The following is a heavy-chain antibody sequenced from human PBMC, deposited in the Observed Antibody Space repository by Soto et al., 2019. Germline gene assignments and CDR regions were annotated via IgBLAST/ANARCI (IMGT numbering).Heavy chain of an antibody. D-gene: IGHD5-18*01. Sequence: SETLSLTCAVYGGSFSGYYWSWIRQPPGKGLEWIGEINHSGSTNYNPSLKSRVTISVDTSKNQFSLKLSSVTAADTAVYYCASLLARGYSSDYWGQGTLVTVSS. V-gene: IGHV4-34*01. J-gene: IGHJ4*02. CDR3: ASLLARGYSSDY. CDR2: INHSGST. CDR1: GGSFSGYY.